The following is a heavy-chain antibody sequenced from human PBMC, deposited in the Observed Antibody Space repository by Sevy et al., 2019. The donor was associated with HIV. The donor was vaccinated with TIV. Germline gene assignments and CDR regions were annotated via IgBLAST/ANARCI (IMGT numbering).Heavy chain of an antibody. V-gene: IGHV3-53*01. CDR3: ARDPAGYCSGGSCYGDTGWFDP. D-gene: IGHD2-15*01. Sequence: GGSLRLSCAASGFTVSSNYMSWVRQAPGKGLEWVSVIYSGGSTYYATSVKGRLTISRDNSKKTLYLQMNSLRAEDTAVYYCARDPAGYCSGGSCYGDTGWFDPCGQGTQVTVSS. CDR1: GFTVSSNY. J-gene: IGHJ5*02. CDR2: IYSGGST.